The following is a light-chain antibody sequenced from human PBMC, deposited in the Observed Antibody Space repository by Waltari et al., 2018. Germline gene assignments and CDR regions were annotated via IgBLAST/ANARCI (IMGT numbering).Light chain of an antibody. CDR1: NLGDEH. CDR2: EDD. V-gene: IGLV3-1*01. CDR3: QTWDRKSLV. J-gene: IGLJ3*02. Sequence: SYDLTQPTSVSVSPGQTGSISCSGDNLGDEHASWYQKKAGQSPILVIFEDDKRPAGIPERFSGSKSGNTATLTISGAQSSDEADYYCQTWDRKSLVFGGGTKLTVL.